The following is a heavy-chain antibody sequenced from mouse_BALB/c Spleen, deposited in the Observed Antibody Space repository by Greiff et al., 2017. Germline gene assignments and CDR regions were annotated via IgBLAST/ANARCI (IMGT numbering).Heavy chain of an antibody. V-gene: IGHV14-3*02. D-gene: IGHD4-1*01. CDR1: GFNIKDTY. CDR3: ARNGLGRAMDY. J-gene: IGHJ4*01. CDR2: IDPANGNT. Sequence: DVKLQESGAELVKPGASVKLSCTASGFNIKDTYMHWVKQRPEQGLEWIGRIDPANGNTKYDPKFQGKATITADTSSNTAYLQLSSLTSEDTAVYYCARNGLGRAMDYWGQGTSVTVSS.